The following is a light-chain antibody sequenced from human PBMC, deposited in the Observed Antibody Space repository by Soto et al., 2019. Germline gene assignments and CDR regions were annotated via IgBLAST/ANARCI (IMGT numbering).Light chain of an antibody. J-gene: IGKJ5*01. CDR2: TTS. CDR1: QGINRW. V-gene: IGKV1-12*01. CDR3: QQANTFPIT. Sequence: DIQMTQSPSFMSASVGDRVTVTCRASQGINRWLAWYQQKPAKAPKLLIYTTSTLASGVPSRFSGSGSGTDFTLTISSLQPEDFATYYCQQANTFPITFGQGTRLEIK.